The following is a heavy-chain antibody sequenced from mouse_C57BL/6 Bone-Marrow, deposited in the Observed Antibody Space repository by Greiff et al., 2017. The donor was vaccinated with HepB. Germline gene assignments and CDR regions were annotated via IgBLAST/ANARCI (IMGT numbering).Heavy chain of an antibody. CDR3: ARRIYYDYLWFAY. CDR2: INPSSGYT. V-gene: IGHV1-7*01. J-gene: IGHJ3*01. D-gene: IGHD2-4*01. Sequence: SGAELAKPGASVKLSCQASGYTFTSYWMHWVKQRPGQGLEWIGYINPSSGYTKYNQKFKDKATLTADKSSSTAYMQLSSLTYEDSAVDYCARRIYYDYLWFAYWGQGTLVTVSA. CDR1: GYTFTSYW.